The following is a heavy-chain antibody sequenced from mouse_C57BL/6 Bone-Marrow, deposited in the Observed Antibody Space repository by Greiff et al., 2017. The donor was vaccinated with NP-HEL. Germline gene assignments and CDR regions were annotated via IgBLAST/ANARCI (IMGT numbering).Heavy chain of an antibody. Sequence: QVQLKESGAELAKPGASVKLSCKASGYTFTSYWMHWVKQRPGQGLEWIGYINPSSGYTKYNQKFKDKATLTADKSSSTAYMQLSSLTYEDSAVYYCASHYYGSSYPFAYWGQGTLVTVSA. CDR1: GYTFTSYW. CDR3: ASHYYGSSYPFAY. CDR2: INPSSGYT. J-gene: IGHJ3*01. V-gene: IGHV1-7*01. D-gene: IGHD1-1*01.